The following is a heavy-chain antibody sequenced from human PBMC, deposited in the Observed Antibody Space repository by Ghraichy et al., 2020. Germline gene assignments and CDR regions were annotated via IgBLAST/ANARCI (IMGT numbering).Heavy chain of an antibody. D-gene: IGHD2-2*01. V-gene: IGHV3-7*03. J-gene: IGHJ6*02. CDR2: IKQDGSEK. CDR3: AREKYQLLSLDV. Sequence: GESLNISCAASGFTFSSYWMSWVRQAPGKGLEWVANIKQDGSEKYYVDSVKGRFTISRDNAKNSLYLQMNSLRAEDTAVYYCAREKYQLLSLDVWGQGTTVTVSS. CDR1: GFTFSSYW.